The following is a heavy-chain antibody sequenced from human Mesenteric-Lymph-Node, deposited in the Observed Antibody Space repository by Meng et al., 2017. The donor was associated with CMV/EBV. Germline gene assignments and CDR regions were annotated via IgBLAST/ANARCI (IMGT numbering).Heavy chain of an antibody. CDR1: GYSISSGYY. V-gene: IGHV4-38-2*02. D-gene: IGHD3-3*01. CDR2: IYHSGST. Sequence: GSLRLSCTVSGYSISSGYYWGWIRQPPGKGLEWIGSIYHSGSTYYNPSLKSRVTISVDTSKNQFSLKLSSVTAADTAVYYCAREGGSEAIFGGGSMDVWGQGTTVTVSS. CDR3: AREGGSEAIFGGGSMDV. J-gene: IGHJ6*02.